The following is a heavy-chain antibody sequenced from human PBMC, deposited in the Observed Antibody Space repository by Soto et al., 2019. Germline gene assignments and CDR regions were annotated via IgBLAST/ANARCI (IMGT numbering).Heavy chain of an antibody. CDR3: SSGGSSSDNGMDV. CDR2: ISSHSYTI. J-gene: IGHJ6*02. D-gene: IGHD6-6*01. CDR1: GFSFSTYS. V-gene: IGHV3-48*02. Sequence: EVQLVESGGGLVQPGGSLRLSCAASGFSFSTYSMNWVRQAPGKGLEWVSYISSHSYTIYYADSVKGRFSISRDNAKNSLYLQMNSLSDEDSVVYYCSSGGSSSDNGMDVWGQGTTVTVSS.